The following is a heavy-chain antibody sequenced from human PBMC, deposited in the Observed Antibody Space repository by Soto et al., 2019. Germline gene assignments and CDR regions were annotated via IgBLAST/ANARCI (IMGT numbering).Heavy chain of an antibody. V-gene: IGHV3-33*01. D-gene: IGHD2-8*01. CDR2: IWYDGSEK. J-gene: IGHJ5*02. Sequence: PVGSLRLSCAASGFTFRSHGMHWVRQAPGKGLEWVAVIWYDGSEKYYADSVKGRFTISRDNSNNILYLQMDILRAEDTAVYYCVRWANFRASDSWGQGSRVTVSS. CDR3: VRWANFRASDS. CDR1: GFTFRSHG.